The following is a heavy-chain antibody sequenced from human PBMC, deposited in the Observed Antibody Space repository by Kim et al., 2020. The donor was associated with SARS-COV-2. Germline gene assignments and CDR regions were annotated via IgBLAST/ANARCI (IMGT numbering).Heavy chain of an antibody. V-gene: IGHV3-48*03. CDR2: ISTSVSTL. Sequence: GGSLRLSCAASGFTFSNHKMHWVRQAPGKGLEWVSYISTSVSTLSYADSVKGRFTVSRDNAKNSLYLQMNSLRAEDTAVYYCAREANDWPFDCWGQGTLVTVSS. CDR1: GFTFSNHK. CDR3: AREANDWPFDC. D-gene: IGHD3-9*01. J-gene: IGHJ4*02.